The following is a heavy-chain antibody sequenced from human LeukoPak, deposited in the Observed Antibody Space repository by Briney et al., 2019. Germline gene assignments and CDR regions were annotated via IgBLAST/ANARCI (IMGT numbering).Heavy chain of an antibody. D-gene: IGHD3-10*01. Sequence: SETLSLTCAVYGGSFSGYYWSWIRQPPGKGLEWIGYIYYSGSTNYNPSLKSRVTISVDTSKNQFSLKLSSVTAADTAVYYCARSTMVRGRTYYYYGMDVWGQGTTVTVSS. V-gene: IGHV4-59*01. CDR1: GGSFSGYY. CDR2: IYYSGST. J-gene: IGHJ6*02. CDR3: ARSTMVRGRTYYYYGMDV.